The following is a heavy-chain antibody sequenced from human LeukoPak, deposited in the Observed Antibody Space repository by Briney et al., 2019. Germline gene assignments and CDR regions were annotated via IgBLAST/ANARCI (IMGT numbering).Heavy chain of an antibody. CDR2: IKLDGSEK. J-gene: IGHJ4*02. Sequence: GGSLRLSCVASGFTFGKYWMSWVRQAPGKGLEWVANIKLDGSEKNYVDSVKGRFTISRDNTKNPLYLQMNSLRVEDTAVFYCARDQYDTWSRRGNFDSWGQGTLVIVSS. D-gene: IGHD3-3*01. V-gene: IGHV3-7*03. CDR1: GFTFGKYW. CDR3: ARDQYDTWSRRGNFDS.